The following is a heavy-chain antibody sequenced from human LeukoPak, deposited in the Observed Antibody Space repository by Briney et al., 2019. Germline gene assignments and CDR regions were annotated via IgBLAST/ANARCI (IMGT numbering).Heavy chain of an antibody. CDR2: ISTSSSYI. V-gene: IGHV3-21*01. CDR3: ARDRDWNSGFDY. CDR1: GFTLSTYN. J-gene: IGHJ4*02. D-gene: IGHD1-7*01. Sequence: GGSLRLSCAASGFTLSTYNIKWVRQAPRKGLEWVSSISTSSSYIYYADSVKGRFTISRDNARNSLYLQMNSLRAEDTAVYYCARDRDWNSGFDYWGQGTLVTVSS.